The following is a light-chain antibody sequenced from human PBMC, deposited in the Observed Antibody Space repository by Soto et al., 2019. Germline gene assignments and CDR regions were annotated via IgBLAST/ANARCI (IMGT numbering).Light chain of an antibody. CDR3: QQRSNSYT. Sequence: EIVLTQSPATLSLSPGERATLSCRASQSVSSYLAWYQQTPGQAPRLLIYDASNRATGIPARFSGSGCGTDFTLTISRLEPEDVAVYYCQQRSNSYTFGQGTKLEIK. CDR1: QSVSSY. V-gene: IGKV3-11*01. CDR2: DAS. J-gene: IGKJ2*01.